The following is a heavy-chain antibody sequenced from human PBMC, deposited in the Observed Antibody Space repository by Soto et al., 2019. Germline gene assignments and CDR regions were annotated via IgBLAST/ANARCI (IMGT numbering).Heavy chain of an antibody. D-gene: IGHD2-2*01. Sequence: QVQLVQSGAEVKKPGASVKVSCKASGYTFTNSDINWVRQAPGQGLEWMGWMNPDSGHAAYAQKFQGRVTLTTSTFASTVWMEMSSGVSEDTAVYYCARSPSCSGGISYYGLNNWGEGTLVTVS. CDR1: GYTFTNSD. CDR3: ARSPSCSGGISYYGLNN. V-gene: IGHV1-8*01. J-gene: IGHJ4*02. CDR2: MNPDSGHA.